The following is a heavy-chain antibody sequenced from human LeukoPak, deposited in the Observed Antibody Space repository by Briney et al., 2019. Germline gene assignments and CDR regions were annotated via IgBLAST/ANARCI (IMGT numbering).Heavy chain of an antibody. Sequence: PSETLSLTCAVYGGSFSGHYWTWIRQAPGKGLEWIGESTHTGSTNYNPPLKSRVTISVDTSKNQFSLKLTSVSAADTAAYHCARGRTGAAALDFWGPGTLVTASS. D-gene: IGHD2-2*01. CDR1: GGSFSGHY. J-gene: IGHJ4*02. V-gene: IGHV4-34*01. CDR2: STHTGST. CDR3: ARGRTGAAALDF.